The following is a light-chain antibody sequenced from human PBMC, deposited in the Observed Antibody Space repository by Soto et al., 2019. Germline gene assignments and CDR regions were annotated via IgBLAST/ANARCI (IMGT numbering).Light chain of an antibody. CDR3: QQSFSAPPT. V-gene: IGKV3-20*01. J-gene: IGKJ4*01. Sequence: EIVLTQSPGTLSLSPGERATLSCRASQSVSSSYLAWYQQKPGQAPRLLILGASSRATGIPDRFSGSGSGTDFTLTISRLEPEDFAIYYCQQSFSAPPTFGGGTKVDIK. CDR1: QSVSSSY. CDR2: GAS.